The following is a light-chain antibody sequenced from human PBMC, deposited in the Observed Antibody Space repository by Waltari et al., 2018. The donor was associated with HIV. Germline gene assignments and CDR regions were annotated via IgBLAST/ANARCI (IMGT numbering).Light chain of an antibody. V-gene: IGKV3-20*01. Sequence: EIVLTQSPGTLSLSPGERATLSCKTSQSINSNYLAWYQQKLGQAPKLLIYGASNRATCIPDRFRGSGSGTEFTLTISRLEPEDFAMYYCQQYTDSPLTFGGGTRVEI. CDR1: QSINSNY. J-gene: IGKJ4*01. CDR3: QQYTDSPLT. CDR2: GAS.